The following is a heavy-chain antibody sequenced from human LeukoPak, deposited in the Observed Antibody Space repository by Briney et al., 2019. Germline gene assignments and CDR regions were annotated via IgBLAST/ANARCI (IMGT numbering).Heavy chain of an antibody. CDR3: AELGITMIGGV. D-gene: IGHD3-10*02. J-gene: IGHJ6*04. CDR1: GFTFSSYE. V-gene: IGHV3-48*03. Sequence: GGSLRLSCAASGFTFSSYEVNWVRQAPGKGLEWVSYISSSGSSIYYADSVKGRFTISRDNAKNSLYLQMNSLRAEDTAVYYCAELGITMIGGVWGKGTTVTISS. CDR2: ISSSGSSI.